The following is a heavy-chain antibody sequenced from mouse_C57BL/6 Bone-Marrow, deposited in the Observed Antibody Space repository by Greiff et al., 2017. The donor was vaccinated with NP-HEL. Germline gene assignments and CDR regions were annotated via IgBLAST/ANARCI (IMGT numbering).Heavy chain of an antibody. CDR1: GYTFTSYW. J-gene: IGHJ3*01. CDR2: IHPDSGST. V-gene: IGHV1-64*01. Sequence: VQLQQPGAELVKPGASVKLSCKASGYTFTSYWMHWVKQRPGQGLEWIGMIHPDSGSTNYTEMFKSKATLTVDKSSSTAYRQISSLTSEDTAVYYCARRSDRFAYWGQGTRGTVSA. CDR3: ARRSDRFAY.